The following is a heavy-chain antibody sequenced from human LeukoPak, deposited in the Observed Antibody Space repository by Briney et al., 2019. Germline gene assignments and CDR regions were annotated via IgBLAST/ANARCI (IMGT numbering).Heavy chain of an antibody. V-gene: IGHV1-69-2*01. CDR1: GYTFTDYY. CDR3: TVERQKDAFDI. Sequence: ASVKISCKVSGYTFTDYYMHWVQQAPGKGLEWMGLVDPEDGETIYAEKFQGRVTITADTSTDTAYMELSSLRSEDTAVYYCTVERQKDAFDIWGQGTMVTVSS. J-gene: IGHJ3*02. D-gene: IGHD1-1*01. CDR2: VDPEDGET.